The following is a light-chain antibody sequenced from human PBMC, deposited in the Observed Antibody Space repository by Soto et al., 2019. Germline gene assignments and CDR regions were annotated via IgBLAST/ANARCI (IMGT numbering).Light chain of an antibody. CDR1: QSVSSN. V-gene: IGKV3-15*01. J-gene: IGKJ1*01. Sequence: EKVMTHSPATLSVSPGERATLSCRASQSVSSNLAWYQQKPGQAPRLLIYGASTRATGIPARFSGSGSGTEFTLTISSLQSEDFGIYYCQQYYHWPRTFGQGTKVAIK. CDR2: GAS. CDR3: QQYYHWPRT.